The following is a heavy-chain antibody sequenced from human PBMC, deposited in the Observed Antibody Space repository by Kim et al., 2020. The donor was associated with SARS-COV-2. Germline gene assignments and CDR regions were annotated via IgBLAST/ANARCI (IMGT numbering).Heavy chain of an antibody. CDR2: FNPEDGET. CDR1: GHSVTDLS. V-gene: IGHV1-24*01. D-gene: IGHD2-15*01. Sequence: ASVKVSCKVSGHSVTDLSMHWVRQAPGQGLEWVGGFNPEDGETIYAQKFQGRVSMTEDTSSDTAYMQLSTLRSGDTAVYYCTTLKVVVVRDYFFYYGMDVWGQGTTVTISS. CDR3: TTLKVVVVRDYFFYYGMDV. J-gene: IGHJ6*02.